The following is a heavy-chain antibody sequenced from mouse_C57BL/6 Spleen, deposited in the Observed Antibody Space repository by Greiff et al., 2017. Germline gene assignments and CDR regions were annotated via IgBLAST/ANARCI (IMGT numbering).Heavy chain of an antibody. D-gene: IGHD2-2*01. Sequence: QVQLKESGPELVKPGASVKISCKASGYAFSSSWMNWVKQRPGKGLEWIGRIYPGDGDTNYNGKFKGKATLTADKSSSTAYMQLSSLTSEDSAVYFCATYGYDAYYYAMDYWGQGTSVTVSS. CDR3: ATYGYDAYYYAMDY. CDR1: GYAFSSSW. CDR2: IYPGDGDT. V-gene: IGHV1-82*01. J-gene: IGHJ4*01.